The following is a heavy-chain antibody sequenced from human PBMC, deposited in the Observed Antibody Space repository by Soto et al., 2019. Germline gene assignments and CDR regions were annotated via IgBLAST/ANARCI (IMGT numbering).Heavy chain of an antibody. CDR2: NNPETGTT. V-gene: IGHV1-46*01. Sequence: GASVKVSCKASGYTFTYYYMHWVRQAPGLGLEWMGINNPETGTTNYAQKFQGRVNMTTDTSTSTIYMELTSLTSGDTALYYCARLPHDWGQGTLVTVSS. J-gene: IGHJ4*02. CDR3: ARLPHD. CDR1: GYTFTYYY.